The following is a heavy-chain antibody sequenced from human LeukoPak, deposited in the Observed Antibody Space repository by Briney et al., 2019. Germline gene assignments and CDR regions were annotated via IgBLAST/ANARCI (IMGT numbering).Heavy chain of an antibody. J-gene: IGHJ4*02. CDR2: INPSGGST. D-gene: IGHD4-17*01. Sequence: GASVKVYCKASGYTFTSYYMHWVRQAPGQGLDWMGIINPSGGSTSYAQKFQGRVTMTRDTSTSTVYMELSSLRSEDTAVYYCARALTTVTTRGYFDYWGQGTLVTVSS. V-gene: IGHV1-46*01. CDR1: GYTFTSYY. CDR3: ARALTTVTTRGYFDY.